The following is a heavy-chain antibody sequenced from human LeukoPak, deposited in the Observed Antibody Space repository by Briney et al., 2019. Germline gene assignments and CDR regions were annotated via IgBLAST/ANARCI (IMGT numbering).Heavy chain of an antibody. CDR1: GFTFSGYS. V-gene: IGHV3-74*01. CDR3: ASYYYSVPSAY. J-gene: IGHJ4*02. CDR2: ISTDGSST. Sequence: PGGSLRLSCAASGFTFSGYSMNWVRQAPGKGLVWVSRISTDGSSTTYADSVKGRVTLSRANAQNTLYLQMNSLRAEHTAVYYCASYYYSVPSAYCGPGTLVTVSS. D-gene: IGHD3-22*01.